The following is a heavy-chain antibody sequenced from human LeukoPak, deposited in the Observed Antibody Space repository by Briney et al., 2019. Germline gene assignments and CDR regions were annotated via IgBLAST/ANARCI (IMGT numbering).Heavy chain of an antibody. CDR2: IIPIFGTA. V-gene: IGHV1-69*05. Sequence: GASVTVSCKASGGTFSSYAISWVRQAPGQGLEWMGGIIPIFGTANYAQKFQGRVTITTDESTSTAYMELSSLRSEDTAVYYCARAPQDQLLYQYYYMDVWGKGTTVTVSS. CDR1: GGTFSSYA. CDR3: ARAPQDQLLYQYYYMDV. J-gene: IGHJ6*03. D-gene: IGHD2-2*01.